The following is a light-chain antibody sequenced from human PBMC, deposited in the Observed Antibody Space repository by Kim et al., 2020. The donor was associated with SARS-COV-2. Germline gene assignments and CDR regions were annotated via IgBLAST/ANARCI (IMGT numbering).Light chain of an antibody. CDR2: DAS. Sequence: EIVLTQSPASLSLSPGERATLSCRASQSVGNFLAWYQHKPGQAPRLLIYDASNRAAGVPARFSGSGSGTDFTLTISTLEPEDFAVYYCQQRSNWLTFGGGTKVDIK. CDR1: QSVGNF. J-gene: IGKJ4*01. V-gene: IGKV3-11*01. CDR3: QQRSNWLT.